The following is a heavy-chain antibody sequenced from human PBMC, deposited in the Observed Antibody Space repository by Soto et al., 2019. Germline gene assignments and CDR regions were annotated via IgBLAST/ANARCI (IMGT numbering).Heavy chain of an antibody. D-gene: IGHD5-18*01. CDR3: AKDLEDTAMVRVTYQFQYVMDV. Sequence: GGSLRLSCAASGFIFSDYGMHWVRQAPGKGLEWVSVISYDGSNKYYADSAKGRFTISRDNSKNTLYLQMNTLRDEDTAVYYCAKDLEDTAMVRVTYQFQYVMDVWGQGTTVTVSS. V-gene: IGHV3-30*18. CDR2: ISYDGSNK. CDR1: GFIFSDYG. J-gene: IGHJ6*02.